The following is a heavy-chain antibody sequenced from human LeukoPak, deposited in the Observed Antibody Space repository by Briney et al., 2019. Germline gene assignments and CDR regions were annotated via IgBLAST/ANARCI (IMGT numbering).Heavy chain of an antibody. D-gene: IGHD6-13*01. J-gene: IGHJ4*02. CDR3: ASMEVGGIAAAHPHLSSPFDY. CDR2: ISSSSSYI. CDR1: GFTFSSYS. Sequence: GGSLRLSCAASGFTFSSYSMNWVRQAPGKGLEWVSSISSSSSYIYYADSVKGRFTISRDNAKNSLYLQMNSLRAEDTAVYYCASMEVGGIAAAHPHLSSPFDYWGQGTLVTVSS. V-gene: IGHV3-21*01.